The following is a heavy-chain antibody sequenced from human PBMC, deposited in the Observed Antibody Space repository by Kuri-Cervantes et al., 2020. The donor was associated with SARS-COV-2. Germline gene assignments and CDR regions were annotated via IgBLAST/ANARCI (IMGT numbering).Heavy chain of an antibody. J-gene: IGHJ6*02. D-gene: IGHD3-3*01. CDR2: ISAYNGNT. CDR1: GYTFTSYG. Sequence: ASVKVSCKASGYTFTSYGISWVRQAPGQGLEWMGWISAYNGNTNYAQKLQGRVTMTTDTSTSTAYMELSSLRSEDTAVYYCARDYWARGVVIMGPYGMDVWGQGTTVTVSS. V-gene: IGHV1-18*01. CDR3: ARDYWARGVVIMGPYGMDV.